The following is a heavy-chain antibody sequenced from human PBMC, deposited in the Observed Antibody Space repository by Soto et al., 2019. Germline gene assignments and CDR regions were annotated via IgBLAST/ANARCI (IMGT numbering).Heavy chain of an antibody. J-gene: IGHJ4*02. CDR3: ARALMTTVSKTPARKIDY. Sequence: GGSLRLSCAASGFTFRSYWMHWVRQAPGKGRVWVARMDSDGSSAGYAYSVKGGFTISRDNAKNTLYLQMNSLRAEDTAVYYCARALMTTVSKTPARKIDYWGQGTLVTVSS. D-gene: IGHD4-17*01. V-gene: IGHV3-74*01. CDR1: GFTFRSYW. CDR2: MDSDGSSA.